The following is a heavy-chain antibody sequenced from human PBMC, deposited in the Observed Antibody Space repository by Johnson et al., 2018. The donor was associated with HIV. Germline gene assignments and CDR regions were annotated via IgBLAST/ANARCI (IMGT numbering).Heavy chain of an antibody. CDR1: GFTFDDYA. D-gene: IGHD3-9*01. Sequence: VQLVESGGGVVRPGGSPRLSCAASGFTFDDYAMHWVRQAPGKGLEWVSLISWDGGSTYYADSVKGRFTISRDNSKNTLYLQMNSLRAEDTAVYYCAKPVLRYFDGSHAFDIWGQGTMVTVSS. J-gene: IGHJ3*02. V-gene: IGHV3-43D*03. CDR3: AKPVLRYFDGSHAFDI. CDR2: ISWDGGST.